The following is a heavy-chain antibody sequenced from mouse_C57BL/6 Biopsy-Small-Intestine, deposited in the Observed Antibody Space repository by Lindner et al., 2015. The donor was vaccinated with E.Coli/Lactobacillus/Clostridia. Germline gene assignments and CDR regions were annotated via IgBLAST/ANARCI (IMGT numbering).Heavy chain of an antibody. J-gene: IGHJ2*01. CDR1: GFNIKDYY. V-gene: IGHV14-2*01. D-gene: IGHD1-1*01. CDR2: IDPGDGES. Sequence: VQLQESGADLVKPGASVKLSCTASGFNIKDYYIHWVKQKTDQGLEWIGRIDPGDGESKYAPKFQDKATTTADTSSNTAYLHLSSLTSEDSAVYYCAREFITTIGYHFDYWGHGTTLTVSS. CDR3: AREFITTIGYHFDY.